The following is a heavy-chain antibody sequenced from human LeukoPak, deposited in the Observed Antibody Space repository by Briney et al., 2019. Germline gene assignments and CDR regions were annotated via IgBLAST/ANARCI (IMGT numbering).Heavy chain of an antibody. J-gene: IGHJ4*02. Sequence: QPGRSLRLSCAASGFTLATYAMHCVRHAPQQGLVRVSGISWNSGSIVYADPVQGRFNISRDNAKNSLYLQMTSLRAEDTALYYCAIGDSGYDSNVDYWGQGTLVTVSS. D-gene: IGHD5-12*01. CDR1: GFTLATYA. CDR3: AIGDSGYDSNVDY. V-gene: IGHV3-9*01. CDR2: ISWNSGSI.